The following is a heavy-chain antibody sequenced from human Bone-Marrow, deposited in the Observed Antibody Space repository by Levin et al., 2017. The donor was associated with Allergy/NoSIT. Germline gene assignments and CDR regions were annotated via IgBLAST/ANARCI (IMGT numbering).Heavy chain of an antibody. V-gene: IGHV3-23*01. J-gene: IGHJ6*02. Sequence: GGSLRLSCAASGFTFTNYAMTWVRQAPGKGLEWVSAISGSGTTTYYADSVKGRFTISRDNSDYKLYLQLRSLRAEDTALYFCARGIAAAEYYYYNGLDVWGQGTTVTVSS. CDR2: ISGSGTTT. CDR1: GFTFTNYA. D-gene: IGHD6-13*01. CDR3: ARGIAAAEYYYYNGLDV.